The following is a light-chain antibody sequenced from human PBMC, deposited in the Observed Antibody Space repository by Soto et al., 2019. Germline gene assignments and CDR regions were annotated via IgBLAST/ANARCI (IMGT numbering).Light chain of an antibody. V-gene: IGKV3-15*01. CDR1: QSLGGS. Sequence: IVMTQSPATLSVSPGERATLSCRASQSLGGSLAWYQQKPGQSPRLLIYGASTRATGVPARFSGSGSGTHFTLTISSLQSEDFAIYYCQQYNDWPPYTFGQGTKVEIK. CDR2: GAS. CDR3: QQYNDWPPYT. J-gene: IGKJ2*01.